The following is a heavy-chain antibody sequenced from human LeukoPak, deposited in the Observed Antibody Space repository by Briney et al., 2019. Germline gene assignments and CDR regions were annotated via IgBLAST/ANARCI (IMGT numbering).Heavy chain of an antibody. CDR2: ISGSGGST. V-gene: IGHV3-23*01. Sequence: GGSLRFSCAASGFTFSSFAMSWVRQAPGKGLEWVSAISGSGGSTYYADSVKGGFTISRDTSKTTLYLQRNSSRAEDTAVYYCAGDTWGSRIAVAGTRSSDYWVQGTLVTVSS. J-gene: IGHJ4*02. CDR3: AGDTWGSRIAVAGTRSSDY. D-gene: IGHD6-19*01. CDR1: GFTFSSFA.